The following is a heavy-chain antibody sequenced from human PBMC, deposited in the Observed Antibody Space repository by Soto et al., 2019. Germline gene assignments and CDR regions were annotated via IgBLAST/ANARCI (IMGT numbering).Heavy chain of an antibody. Sequence: SETLSLPCTVSGGSVSNSNYYWGWIRQSPGKGLEWIGSVYYRGRSYSKSSVKSRVTISVDTSKNQFSLNLNSVTASDTAVYYCVSQRTSVLTQAYFDYWGPGALVTVSS. CDR3: VSQRTSVLTQAYFDY. D-gene: IGHD2-8*01. J-gene: IGHJ4*02. CDR1: GGSVSNSNYY. V-gene: IGHV4-39*01. CDR2: VYYRGRS.